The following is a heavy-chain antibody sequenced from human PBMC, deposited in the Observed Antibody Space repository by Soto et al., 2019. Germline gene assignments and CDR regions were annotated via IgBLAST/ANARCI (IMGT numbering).Heavy chain of an antibody. D-gene: IGHD1-1*01. J-gene: IGHJ4*02. Sequence: SETLSLTCTVSGGSISSGGYYWSWIRQHPGKGLEWIGYIYYSGSTYYNPSLKSRVTISVDTSKNQFSLKLSSVTAADTAVYYCARDRNGRFDYWGQGTLVTVSS. V-gene: IGHV4-31*03. CDR1: GGSISSGGYY. CDR3: ARDRNGRFDY. CDR2: IYYSGST.